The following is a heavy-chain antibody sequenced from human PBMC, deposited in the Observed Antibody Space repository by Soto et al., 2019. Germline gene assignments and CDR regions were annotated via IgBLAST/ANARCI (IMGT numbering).Heavy chain of an antibody. D-gene: IGHD6-6*01. V-gene: IGHV3-33*01. CDR1: GFTFSSYG. J-gene: IGHJ4*02. Sequence: QVQLVESGGGVVQPGRSLRLSCAASGFTFSSYGMHWVRQAPGKGLDWVAVIWYDGSNKYYADSVKGRFTISRDNSKNTLYLQMNSLRAEDTAVYYCARDGARYSSSPFDYWGQGTLVTVS. CDR2: IWYDGSNK. CDR3: ARDGARYSSSPFDY.